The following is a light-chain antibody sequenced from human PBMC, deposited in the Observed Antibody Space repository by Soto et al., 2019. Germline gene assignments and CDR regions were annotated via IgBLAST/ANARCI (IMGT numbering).Light chain of an antibody. V-gene: IGLV2-8*01. CDR3: SSYAGTNNYV. CDR2: EVS. J-gene: IGLJ1*01. CDR1: SSDVGGYNY. Sequence: QSALTQPPSASGSPGQSVTISCTGTSSDVGGYNYVSWYQHHPGKGPKLMIFEVSKRPSGVPDRFSGSKSGNTASLTVAGLQAEDEADYYCSSYAGTNNYVFGTGTKVTV.